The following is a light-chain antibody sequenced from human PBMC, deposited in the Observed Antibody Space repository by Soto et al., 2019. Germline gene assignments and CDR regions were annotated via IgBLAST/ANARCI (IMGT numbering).Light chain of an antibody. CDR1: QSLLHSNGYNY. Sequence: DIVMTQSPLSLPVTPGEPASISCRSSQSLLHSNGYNYLDWYLQKPGQSPQLLIYLGSNRASGVPDRFSGSGSGTDCTLKISRVEDEDVGVYYCLQALQTPPWTFGQGTKVEIK. V-gene: IGKV2-28*01. CDR3: LQALQTPPWT. CDR2: LGS. J-gene: IGKJ1*01.